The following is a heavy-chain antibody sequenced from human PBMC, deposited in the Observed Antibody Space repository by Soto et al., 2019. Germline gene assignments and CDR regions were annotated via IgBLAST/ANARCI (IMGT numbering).Heavy chain of an antibody. CDR3: AKDRLGEGYSSSWYEWFDP. V-gene: IGHV3-23*01. CDR2: ISGSGGST. Sequence: EVQLLESGGGLVQPGVSLRLSCAASGFTLSNYAMSWVRQAPGKGLEWVSDISGSGGSTSYADSVKGLFTISSDNSKNSLYLKRNSLGAEDTAVYYCAKDRLGEGYSSSWYEWFDPWGQGTLVTVSS. J-gene: IGHJ5*02. D-gene: IGHD6-13*01. CDR1: GFTLSNYA.